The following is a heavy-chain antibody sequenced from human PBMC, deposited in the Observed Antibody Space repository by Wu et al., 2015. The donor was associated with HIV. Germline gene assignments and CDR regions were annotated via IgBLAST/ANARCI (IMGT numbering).Heavy chain of an antibody. Sequence: QVQLVQSGAEVEEAWGSVKVSCKVSRIHPTVNYPVHWVRQAPGKGLEWMGGSDPEDGETVYAQKFQGRVTLTEDTSTDTAYMELARLRSEDTAVYYCATLIRYNLNDKADAFDFWGHGTMVTVSS. V-gene: IGHV1-24*01. D-gene: IGHD1-1*01. CDR3: ATLIRYNLNDKADAFDF. CDR2: SDPEDGET. CDR1: RIHPTVNYP. J-gene: IGHJ3*01.